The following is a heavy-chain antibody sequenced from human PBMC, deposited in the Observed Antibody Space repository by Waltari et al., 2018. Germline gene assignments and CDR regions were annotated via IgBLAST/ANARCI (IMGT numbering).Heavy chain of an antibody. D-gene: IGHD4-17*01. CDR2: LLYSDGTT. CDR1: GFPFITHA. V-gene: IGHV3-23*03. J-gene: IGHJ4*02. Sequence: EVQLLESGGGSVQHGGSLRLSCAASGFPFITHAMTWVRQAPGKGLEWVSLLYSDGTTYYADSVKGRFSVSRDNSKNTLYLQMNSLRVEDTAIYYCANRGLDYGDQGKDYWGQGTLVTVSS. CDR3: ANRGLDYGDQGKDY.